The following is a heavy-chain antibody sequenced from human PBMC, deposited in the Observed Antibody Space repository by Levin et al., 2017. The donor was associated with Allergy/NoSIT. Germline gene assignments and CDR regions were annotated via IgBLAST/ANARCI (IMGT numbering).Heavy chain of an antibody. V-gene: IGHV1-69*01. Sequence: KISCKASGGTFSSYAISWVRQAPGQGLEWMGGIIPIFGTANYAQKFQGRVTITADESTSTAYMELSSLRSEDTAVYYCASIDYYDSSGYPYNWGQGTLVTVSS. CDR3: ASIDYYDSSGYPYN. CDR2: IIPIFGTA. CDR1: GGTFSSYA. J-gene: IGHJ4*02. D-gene: IGHD3-22*01.